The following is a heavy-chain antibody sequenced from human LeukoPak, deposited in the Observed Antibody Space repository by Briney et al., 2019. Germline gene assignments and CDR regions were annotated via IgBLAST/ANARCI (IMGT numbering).Heavy chain of an antibody. Sequence: GGSLRLSCAASGFTFSSFVMYWVRQAPGKGLEWVALISYDGRKKYYADSVKGRFTISRDNSKTTLYVQMNSPRVEDTAVYFCARGSPGDGPKYYHYMDVGGKGPTVTVSS. CDR1: GFTFSSFV. J-gene: IGHJ6*03. D-gene: IGHD4/OR15-4a*01. V-gene: IGHV3-30*03. CDR3: ARGSPGDGPKYYHYMDV. CDR2: ISYDGRKK.